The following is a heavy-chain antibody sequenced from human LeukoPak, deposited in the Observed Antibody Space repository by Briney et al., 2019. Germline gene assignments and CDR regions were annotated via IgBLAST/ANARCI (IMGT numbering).Heavy chain of an antibody. CDR1: GYTFTGYY. CDR3: ARAPLGRYYGSGKFDY. J-gene: IGHJ4*02. CDR2: INPNSGGT. Sequence: ASVKVSCKASGYTFTGYYMHWVRPAPGQGLEWMGWINPNSGGTNYAQKFQGRVTMTRDTSISTAYMELSRLRSDDTAVYYCARAPLGRYYGSGKFDYWGQGTLVTVSS. V-gene: IGHV1-2*02. D-gene: IGHD3-10*01.